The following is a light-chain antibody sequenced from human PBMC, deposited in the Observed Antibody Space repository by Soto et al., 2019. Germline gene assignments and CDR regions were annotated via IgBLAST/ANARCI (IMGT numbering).Light chain of an antibody. CDR2: SAS. Sequence: DIQMTQSPSFVPASVGDRVTITCRASQSVTTWLAWYQQRPGKAPRLLIHSASSLRSGVPSRFSGSGSGAEFTLTIGSLHPEDEATYFCQQASYFPFTFGPGTTVAI. J-gene: IGKJ3*01. CDR1: QSVTTW. V-gene: IGKV1-12*01. CDR3: QQASYFPFT.